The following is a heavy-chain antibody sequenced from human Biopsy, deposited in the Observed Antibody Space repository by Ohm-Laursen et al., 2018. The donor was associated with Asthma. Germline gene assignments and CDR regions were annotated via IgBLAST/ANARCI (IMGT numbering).Heavy chain of an antibody. V-gene: IGHV4-59*01. CDR2: IHYSGST. J-gene: IGHJ4*02. D-gene: IGHD2-15*01. Sequence: SETLSLTCFVSGVSIRSYYWTWIRQPPGKGLEWIGNIHYSGSTYSNPSLKSRVTISVDTSKKQISLRLSSVIAADTAVYYCAGFCSGGNCPDHWGQGTLVTVSS. CDR1: GVSIRSYY. CDR3: AGFCSGGNCPDH.